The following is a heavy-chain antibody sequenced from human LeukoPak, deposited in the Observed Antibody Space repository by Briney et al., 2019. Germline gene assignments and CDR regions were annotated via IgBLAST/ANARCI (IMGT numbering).Heavy chain of an antibody. CDR1: GFTFSRHW. Sequence: GGSLRLSCAPSGFTFSRHWLHWVRQAPGKGLVWVSSINTDGGSTTYADSVKGRFTVSRDNAKNTLFLDMISLRAEDTAVYYCARDTSYGMDVWGQGTTVTVSS. J-gene: IGHJ6*02. D-gene: IGHD1-1*01. V-gene: IGHV3-74*03. CDR2: INTDGGST. CDR3: ARDTSYGMDV.